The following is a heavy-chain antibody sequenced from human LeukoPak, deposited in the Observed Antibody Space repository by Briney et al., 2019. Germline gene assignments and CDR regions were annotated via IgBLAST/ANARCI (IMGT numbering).Heavy chain of an antibody. J-gene: IGHJ6*03. D-gene: IGHD1-14*01. CDR1: GGTFSSYA. CDR2: IIPIFGTA. CDR3: ARDRSQPGYCYYYMDV. Sequence: SVKVSCKASGGTFSSYAISWVRQAPGQGLEWMGGIIPIFGTANYAQKFQGRVTITADESTSTAYMELSSLRSDDTAVYYCARDRSQPGYCYYYMDVWGKGTTVTISS. V-gene: IGHV1-69*13.